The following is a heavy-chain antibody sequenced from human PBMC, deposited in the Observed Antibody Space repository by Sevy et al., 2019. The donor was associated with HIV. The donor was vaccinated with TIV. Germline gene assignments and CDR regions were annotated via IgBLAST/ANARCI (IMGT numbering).Heavy chain of an antibody. D-gene: IGHD1-1*01. CDR3: ARDGRATGDFDY. J-gene: IGHJ4*02. Sequence: GGSLRLSCAASGFTFSSYWMHWVRQAPGKGLVWVSRISGDGSSTTYADSVRGRFTISTDNAKKTLYLQMSSLRAEDTAVYYCARDGRATGDFDYWGQGTLVTVSS. V-gene: IGHV3-74*01. CDR2: ISGDGSST. CDR1: GFTFSSYW.